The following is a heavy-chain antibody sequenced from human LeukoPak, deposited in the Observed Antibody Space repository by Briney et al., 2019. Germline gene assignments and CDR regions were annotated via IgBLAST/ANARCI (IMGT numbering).Heavy chain of an antibody. V-gene: IGHV3-30-3*01. CDR2: ISYDGSNK. CDR1: GFTFSDYY. J-gene: IGHJ3*02. D-gene: IGHD4-17*01. CDR3: ARGNDDYGDYMAAFDI. Sequence: PGGSLRLSCAASGFTFSDYYMSWIRQAPGKGLEWVAVISYDGSNKYYADSVKGRFTISRDNSKNTLYLQMNSLRAEDTAVYYCARGNDDYGDYMAAFDIWGQGTMVTVSS.